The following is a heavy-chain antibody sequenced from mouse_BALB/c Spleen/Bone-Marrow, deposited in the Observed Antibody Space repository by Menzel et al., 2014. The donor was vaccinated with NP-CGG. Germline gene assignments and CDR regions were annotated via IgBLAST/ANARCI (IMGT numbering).Heavy chain of an antibody. J-gene: IGHJ4*01. D-gene: IGHD2-10*02. V-gene: IGHV1-7*01. CDR1: GYTFTSYW. CDR2: INPSTGYT. CDR3: AGMGVWG. Sequence: QVQLQQSGAELAKPGASVKMSCKASGYTFTSYWMHWVKQRPGQGLEWIGYINPSTGYTEYNQKFKDKATLTADKSSSTACMQLSSLTSEDSAVYYGAGMGVWGWGQGTSVTVSS.